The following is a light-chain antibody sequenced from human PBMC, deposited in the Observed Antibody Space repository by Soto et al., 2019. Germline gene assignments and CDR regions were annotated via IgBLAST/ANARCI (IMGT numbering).Light chain of an antibody. CDR3: SSYTSATTYV. J-gene: IGLJ1*01. CDR1: SSDVGAYNY. V-gene: IGLV2-14*01. CDR2: DVN. Sequence: QSVLTQPASVSGSPGQSITISCTGTSSDVGAYNYDSWYQQHPGKAPKLIIYDVNNRPSGVSNRFSGSKSGNTASLTISGLQTEDEADYYCSSYTSATTYVFGTGTKVTVL.